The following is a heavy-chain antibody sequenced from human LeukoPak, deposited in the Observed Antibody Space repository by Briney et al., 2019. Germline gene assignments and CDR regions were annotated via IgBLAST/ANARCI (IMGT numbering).Heavy chain of an antibody. CDR2: INHSGST. J-gene: IGHJ6*03. CDR3: ARLPTGRDGYNYYYYYYMDV. CDR1: GGSFSGYY. Sequence: PSETLSLTCAVYGGSFSGYYWSWIRQPPGKGLEWIGEINHSGSTNYNPSLKSRVTISVDTSKNQFSLKLSSVTAADTAVYYCARLPTGRDGYNYYYYYYMDVWGKGTTVTISS. D-gene: IGHD5-24*01. V-gene: IGHV4-34*01.